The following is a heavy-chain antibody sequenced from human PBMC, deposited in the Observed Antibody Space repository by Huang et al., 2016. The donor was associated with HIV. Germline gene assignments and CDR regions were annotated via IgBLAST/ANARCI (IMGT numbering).Heavy chain of an antibody. CDR1: GYRFRSNW. V-gene: IGHV5-51*01. CDR3: ARLIGSPSFYYGLDV. CDR2: IYPGDSDT. Sequence: EVQLVQSGAEVKKPGESLKISCKGSGYRFRSNWIGWVRQMPGKGLEWMGIIYPGDSDTRYSPSFQGQGTISADKSINTAYLKWSSLKASDTAMYYCARLIGSPSFYYGLDVWGQGTTVTVSS. D-gene: IGHD3-10*01. J-gene: IGHJ6*02.